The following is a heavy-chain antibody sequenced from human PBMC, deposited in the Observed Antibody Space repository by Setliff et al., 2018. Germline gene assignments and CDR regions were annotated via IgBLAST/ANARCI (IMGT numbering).Heavy chain of an antibody. J-gene: IGHJ4*02. CDR2: IYYSGST. CDR3: ARDMYYGSGSGDY. CDR1: GGSISSSSYY. D-gene: IGHD3-10*01. V-gene: IGHV4-39*07. Sequence: NPSETLSLTCTVSGGSISSSSYYWGWIRQPPGKGLEWIGSIYYSGSTYYNPSLKSRVTISVDTSKNQFSLKLSSVTAADTAVYYCARDMYYGSGSGDYWGQGTLVAVSS.